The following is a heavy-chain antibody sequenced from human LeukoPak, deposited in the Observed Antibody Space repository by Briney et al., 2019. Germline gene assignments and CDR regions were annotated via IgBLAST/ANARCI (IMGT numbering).Heavy chain of an antibody. CDR1: GGSISSGGYY. CDR3: ARVIPSYDFDY. D-gene: IGHD2-2*01. CDR2: VYYSGST. V-gene: IGHV4-31*03. Sequence: SETLSLTCTVSGGSISSGGYYWSWIRQHPGKGLEWIGYVYYSGSTYYNPSLKSRVTISVDTSKNQFSLKLSSVTAADTAVYYRARVIPSYDFDYWGQGTLVTVSS. J-gene: IGHJ4*02.